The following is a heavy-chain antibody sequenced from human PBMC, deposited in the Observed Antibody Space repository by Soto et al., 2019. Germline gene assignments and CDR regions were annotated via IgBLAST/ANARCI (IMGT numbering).Heavy chain of an antibody. Sequence: QVQLVQSGAEVKRPGASVTVSCRSSGDTFNDYYIHWVRQAPGQGLEWMGWINPNGGVTKYAQKFQGWVSMTSATSIRTVYMQLSRLRSDDTAVYYCARESGGATATLDYYYFYMDVWGTGTTVTVSS. CDR2: INPNGGVT. CDR1: GDTFNDYY. CDR3: ARESGGATATLDYYYFYMDV. J-gene: IGHJ6*03. D-gene: IGHD1-26*01. V-gene: IGHV1-2*04.